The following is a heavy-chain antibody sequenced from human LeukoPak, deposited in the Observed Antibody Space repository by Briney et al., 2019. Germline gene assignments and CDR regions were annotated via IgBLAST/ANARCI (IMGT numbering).Heavy chain of an antibody. CDR1: GGSISSYY. J-gene: IGHJ3*02. CDR2: IYYSGST. D-gene: IGHD3-22*01. V-gene: IGHV4-59*01. Sequence: TSETLSLTCTVSGGSISSYYWSWIRQPPGKGLEWIGYIYYSGSTNYNPSLKSRVTISVDTSKNQFSLKLSSVTAADTAVYYCATGIVQSAFDIWGQGTMVTVSS. CDR3: ATGIVQSAFDI.